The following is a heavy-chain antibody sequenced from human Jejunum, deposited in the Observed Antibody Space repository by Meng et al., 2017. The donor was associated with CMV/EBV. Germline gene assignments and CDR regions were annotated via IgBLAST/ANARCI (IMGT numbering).Heavy chain of an antibody. Sequence: FSGFYINWVRQAPGQGLAWMGWSNPKNGDTNYAQKFQGRVTMTTDTSTSTAYMELSRLTSDDTAVYYCTRDLYCGGNCYSAVDYWGQGTLVTVSS. J-gene: IGHJ4*02. D-gene: IGHD2-21*01. CDR1: FSGFY. V-gene: IGHV1-2*02. CDR3: TRDLYCGGNCYSAVDY. CDR2: SNPKNGDT.